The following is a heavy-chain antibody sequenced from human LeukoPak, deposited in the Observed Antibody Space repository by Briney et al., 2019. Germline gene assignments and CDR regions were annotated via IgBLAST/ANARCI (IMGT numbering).Heavy chain of an antibody. CDR2: ISGSGGST. V-gene: IGHV3-23*01. J-gene: IGHJ4*02. CDR1: GFTFSSYA. CDR3: GKDRLPTVDLVFDY. Sequence: QPGASLRLSCAASGFTFSSYAMSWVRQAPGKGLEWVSAISGSGGSTYYADSVKGRFTISRDNSKNTLYLQMNSLRAEDTAVYYCGKDRLPTVDLVFDYWGQGTLVTVSS. D-gene: IGHD5-18*01.